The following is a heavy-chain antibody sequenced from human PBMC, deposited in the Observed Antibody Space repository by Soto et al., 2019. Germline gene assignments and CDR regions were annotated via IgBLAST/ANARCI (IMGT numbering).Heavy chain of an antibody. Sequence: VQLVQSGVEVKKPGASVKVSCKASGYIFTGYHMHWVRQAPGQGLEWMGWINPNSGGTKYAQKFQGRVTMTRDTSISTAYMELSSLRSDATAVYYCATEDLPIYYYGMDVWGQGTTVTVSS. CDR1: GYIFTGYH. CDR2: INPNSGGT. V-gene: IGHV1-2*02. J-gene: IGHJ6*02. CDR3: ATEDLPIYYYGMDV.